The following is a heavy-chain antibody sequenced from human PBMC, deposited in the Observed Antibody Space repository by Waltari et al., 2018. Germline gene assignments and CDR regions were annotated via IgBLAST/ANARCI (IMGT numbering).Heavy chain of an antibody. CDR3: ARDHGYCSSTSCYNYYGMDV. CDR2: IYTSGST. CDR1: GGSISRYY. V-gene: IGHV4-4*07. D-gene: IGHD2-2*02. Sequence: QVQLQESGPGLVKPSETLSLTCTVSGGSISRYYWSWHRQPAGKGLEWIGRIYTSGSTNYNPSLKSRVTMSVDTSKNQFSLKLSSVTAADTAVYYCARDHGYCSSTSCYNYYGMDVWGQGTTVTVSS. J-gene: IGHJ6*02.